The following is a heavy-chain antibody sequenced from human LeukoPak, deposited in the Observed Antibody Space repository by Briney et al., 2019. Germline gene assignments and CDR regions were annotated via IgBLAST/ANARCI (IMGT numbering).Heavy chain of an antibody. D-gene: IGHD1-26*01. CDR2: IKSNSDGGTT. V-gene: IGHV3-15*01. J-gene: IGHJ4*02. Sequence: GGSLRLSCVASGFTFSIAWMSWLRQAPGKGLEWVGRIKSNSDGGTTDYAASVKGRFTISRDDSKNTLYLQMNSLKTEDTAVYYCTAIILVGAHSWGQGTLVTVSS. CDR3: TAIILVGAHS. CDR1: GFTFSIAW.